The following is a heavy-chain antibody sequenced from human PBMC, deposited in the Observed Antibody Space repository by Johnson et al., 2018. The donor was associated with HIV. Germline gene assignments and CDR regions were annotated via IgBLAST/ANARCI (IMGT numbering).Heavy chain of an antibody. D-gene: IGHD6-6*01. CDR2: ISYDGSNK. J-gene: IGHJ3*02. CDR3: ARDKGIAARPDAFDI. CDR1: GFSFSSYA. Sequence: QVQLVESGGGVVQPWRSLRLSCAASGFSFSSYAMHWVRQAPGKGLEWVAVISYDGSNKYYADSVKGRFTISRDNSKNTLYLQMNSLRAEDTAVYYCARDKGIAARPDAFDIWGQGTMVTVSS. V-gene: IGHV3-30-3*01.